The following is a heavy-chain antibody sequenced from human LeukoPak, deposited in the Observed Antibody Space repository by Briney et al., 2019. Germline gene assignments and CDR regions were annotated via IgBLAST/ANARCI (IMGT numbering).Heavy chain of an antibody. J-gene: IGHJ4*02. Sequence: PGGSLRLSCAASGSTFSSYAMSWVRQAPGKGLEWVSCISSGGSTISHADSVKGRFTISRDNAENSLYLQMNSLRAEDTAVYYWVRRAAAGRCFDYGGQGTLVTVSS. CDR2: ISSGGSTI. CDR1: GSTFSSYA. D-gene: IGHD6-13*01. V-gene: IGHV3-48*04. CDR3: VRRAAAGRCFDY.